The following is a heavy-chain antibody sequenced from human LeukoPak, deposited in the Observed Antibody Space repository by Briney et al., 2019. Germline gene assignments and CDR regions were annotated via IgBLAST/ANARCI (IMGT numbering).Heavy chain of an antibody. J-gene: IGHJ4*02. CDR3: AKDSPPYIVVVPAASYYFDY. CDR1: GFTFSSYA. CDR2: ISGSGGSA. D-gene: IGHD2-2*01. Sequence: GGSLRLSCAASGFTFSSYAMSWVRQAPGKGLEWVSGISGSGGSAYYADSVKGRFTISRDNSKNTLYLQMTSLRAEDTAVYYCAKDSPPYIVVVPAASYYFDYWGQGTLVTVSS. V-gene: IGHV3-23*01.